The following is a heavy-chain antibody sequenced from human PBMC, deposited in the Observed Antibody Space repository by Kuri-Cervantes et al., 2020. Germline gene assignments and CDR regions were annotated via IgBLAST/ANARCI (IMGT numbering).Heavy chain of an antibody. CDR3: ARNYDILTGYYDGYFDY. CDR2: IYYSGST. J-gene: IGHJ4*02. Sequence: SETLSLTCTVSGSSVSSRSWYWGWIRQTPGKGLEWIGSIYYSGSTYYNPSLKSRVTISVDMSKNQFSLKLSSVTAADTAVYYCARNYDILTGYYDGYFDYWGQGALVTVSS. CDR1: GSSVSSRSWY. D-gene: IGHD3-9*01. V-gene: IGHV4-39*07.